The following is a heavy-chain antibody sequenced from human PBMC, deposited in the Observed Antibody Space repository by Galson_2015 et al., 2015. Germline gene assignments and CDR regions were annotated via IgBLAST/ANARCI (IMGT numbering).Heavy chain of an antibody. V-gene: IGHV3-33*01. CDR2: IWYDGSNK. CDR1: GFTFSSYG. J-gene: IGHJ6*03. CDR3: AREGDPADAYYYYYMDV. D-gene: IGHD3-10*01. Sequence: SLRLSCAASGFTFSSYGMHWVRQAPGKGLEWVAVIWYDGSNKYYADSVKGRFTISRDNSKNTLYLQMNSLRAEDTAVYYCAREGDPADAYYYYYMDVWGKGTTVTVSS.